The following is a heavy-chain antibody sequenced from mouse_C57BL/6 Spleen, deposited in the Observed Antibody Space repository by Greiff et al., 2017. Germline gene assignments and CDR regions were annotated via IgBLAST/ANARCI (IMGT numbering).Heavy chain of an antibody. Sequence: QVHVKQPGAELVKPGASVKLSCKASGYTFTSYWMHWVKQRPGRGLEWIGRIDPNSGGTKYNEKFKSKATLTVDKPSSTAYMQLSSLTSEDSAVYYCARERYGSSYGWFAYWGQGTLVTVSA. CDR2: IDPNSGGT. CDR1: GYTFTSYW. D-gene: IGHD1-1*01. V-gene: IGHV1-72*01. J-gene: IGHJ3*01. CDR3: ARERYGSSYGWFAY.